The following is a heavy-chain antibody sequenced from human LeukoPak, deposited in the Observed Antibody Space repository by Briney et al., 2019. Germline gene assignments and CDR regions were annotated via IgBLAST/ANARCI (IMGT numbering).Heavy chain of an antibody. J-gene: IGHJ6*02. D-gene: IGHD3-10*01. V-gene: IGHV3-66*01. CDR3: ARVGDYYGSGSYYNPPYYYGMDV. CDR2: IYSGGST. Sequence: GGSLRLSCAASGFTVSSNYMSWVRQAPGKGLEWVSVIYSGGSTYYADSVKGRFTISRDNSKNTLYLQMNSLRAEDTAVYYCARVGDYYGSGSYYNPPYYYGMDVWGQGTTVTVSS. CDR1: GFTVSSNY.